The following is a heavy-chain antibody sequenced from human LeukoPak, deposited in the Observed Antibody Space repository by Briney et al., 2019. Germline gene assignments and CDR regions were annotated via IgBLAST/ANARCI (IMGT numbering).Heavy chain of an antibody. D-gene: IGHD3-22*01. CDR3: ARENYDGSGYYD. V-gene: IGHV4-31*03. J-gene: IGHJ4*02. CDR1: GGSISSGGYY. CDR2: IYYSGST. Sequence: SETLSLTCTVSGGSISSGGYYWSWIRQHPGKGLEWIGYIYYSGSTYYNPSLKSRVTISVDTSKNQFSLKLSSVTAADTAVYYCARENYDGSGYYDWGQGTLVTVSS.